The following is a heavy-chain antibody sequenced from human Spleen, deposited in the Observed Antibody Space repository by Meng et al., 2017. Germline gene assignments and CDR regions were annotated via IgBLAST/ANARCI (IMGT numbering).Heavy chain of an antibody. CDR1: GDTFSSYG. J-gene: IGHJ3*02. V-gene: IGHV1-69*06. CDR3: ARDRTGTAARDDAFAI. D-gene: IGHD1-1*01. Sequence: SVNVSCKVSGDTFSSYGITLVRQAPGQGLELMGGIIPIYITPNYAQKFQGRVSITADRSTNTAYMELTSLRSEDTAMYYCARDRTGTAARDDAFAIWVQGTLVTVSS. CDR2: IIPIYITP.